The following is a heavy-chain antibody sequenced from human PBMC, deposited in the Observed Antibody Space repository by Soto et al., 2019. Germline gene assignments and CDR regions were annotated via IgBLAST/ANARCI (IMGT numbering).Heavy chain of an antibody. J-gene: IGHJ4*02. Sequence: GGSLRLSCAASGFTFSSYWMSWVRQAPGKGLEWVANIKQDGSEKYYVDSVKGRFTISRDNAKNSLYLQMNSLRAEDTAVYYCARDTRYDFWSGYTSEYWGQGTLVTVSS. D-gene: IGHD3-3*01. CDR1: GFTFSSYW. CDR3: ARDTRYDFWSGYTSEY. V-gene: IGHV3-7*01. CDR2: IKQDGSEK.